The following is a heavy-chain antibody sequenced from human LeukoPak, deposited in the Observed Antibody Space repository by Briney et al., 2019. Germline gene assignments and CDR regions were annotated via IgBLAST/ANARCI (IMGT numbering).Heavy chain of an antibody. CDR1: GFTFSSYG. Sequence: GRSLRLSCAASGFTFSSYGMHWVRQAPGKGLEWEAVISYDGSNKYYADSVKGRFTISRDNSKNTLYLQMNSLRAEDTAVYYCAKDTRPDYGDYVFDYWGQGTLVTVSS. CDR3: AKDTRPDYGDYVFDY. J-gene: IGHJ4*02. CDR2: ISYDGSNK. V-gene: IGHV3-30*18. D-gene: IGHD4-17*01.